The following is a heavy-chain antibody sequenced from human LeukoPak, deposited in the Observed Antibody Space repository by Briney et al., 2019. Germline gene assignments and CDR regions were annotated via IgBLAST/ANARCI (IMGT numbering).Heavy chain of an antibody. Sequence: GGSLRLSCAASGFSFDDYGMTWVRQAPGKGLEWVCGINWNGGSTSYADSVKGRFTISRDNARGSLSLQMNSLRAEDTAFYYCARYNNDHFDYWGQGTLVTVSS. J-gene: IGHJ4*02. CDR2: INWNGGST. V-gene: IGHV3-20*04. CDR3: ARYNNDHFDY. D-gene: IGHD1-1*01. CDR1: GFSFDDYG.